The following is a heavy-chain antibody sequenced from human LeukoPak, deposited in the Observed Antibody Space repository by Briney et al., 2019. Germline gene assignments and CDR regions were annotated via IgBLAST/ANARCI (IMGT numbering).Heavy chain of an antibody. D-gene: IGHD6-19*01. CDR3: ARLSGTTGYSSGWYVDY. CDR1: GGSISSYY. Sequence: PSESLSLTCTVSGGSISSYYWSWIRQPPGKGLEWIGYIYYSGSTNYNPSLKSRVTISVDTSKNQFSLKLSSVTAADTAVYYCARLSGTTGYSSGWYVDYWGQGTLVTVSS. CDR2: IYYSGST. V-gene: IGHV4-59*08. J-gene: IGHJ4*02.